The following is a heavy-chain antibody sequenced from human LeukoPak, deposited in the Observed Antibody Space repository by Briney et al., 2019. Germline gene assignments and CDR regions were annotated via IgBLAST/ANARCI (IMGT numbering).Heavy chain of an antibody. CDR3: ARKDDYSNYVH. CDR2: INHSGST. D-gene: IGHD4-11*01. CDR1: GGSFSGYY. J-gene: IGHJ4*02. V-gene: IGHV4-34*01. Sequence: SETLSLTCAVYGGSFSGYYWSWIRQPPGKGLEWIGEINHSGSTNHNPSLKSRVTISVDTSKNQFSLKLSSVTAADTAVYYCARKDDYSNYVHWGQGTLVTVSS.